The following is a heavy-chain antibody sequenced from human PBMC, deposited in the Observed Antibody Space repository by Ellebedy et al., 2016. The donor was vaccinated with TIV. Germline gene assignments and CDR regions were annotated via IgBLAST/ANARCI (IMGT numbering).Heavy chain of an antibody. D-gene: IGHD3-16*02. Sequence: SVKVSXKASGGTFSSYAISWVRQAPGQGLEWMGGIIPIFGTANYAQKFQGRVTITADKSTSTAYMELSSLRSEDTAVYYCARTRDYVWVSYRHLLDYWGQGTLVTVSS. CDR3: ARTRDYVWVSYRHLLDY. CDR1: GGTFSSYA. J-gene: IGHJ4*02. CDR2: IIPIFGTA. V-gene: IGHV1-69*06.